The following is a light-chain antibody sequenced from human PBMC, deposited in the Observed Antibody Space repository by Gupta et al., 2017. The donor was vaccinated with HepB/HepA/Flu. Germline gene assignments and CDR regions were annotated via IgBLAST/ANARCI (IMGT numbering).Light chain of an antibody. CDR1: QSIRSTY. CDR2: GAS. V-gene: IGKV3-20*01. Sequence: EIVFTQSPGPLSLSPGERATLSCRASQSIRSTYLTWYQQKPGQAPRLLIYGASNRATGIPDRFSGSGSGTDFTLTISRLEPEDFAVYYCQHFDSTPFTFGPGTKVDIK. CDR3: QHFDSTPFT. J-gene: IGKJ3*01.